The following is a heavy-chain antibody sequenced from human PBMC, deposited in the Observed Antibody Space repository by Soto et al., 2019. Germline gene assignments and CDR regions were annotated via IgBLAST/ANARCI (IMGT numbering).Heavy chain of an antibody. CDR3: AKVRYSSPMGYYYGMDV. J-gene: IGHJ6*02. V-gene: IGHV1-69*13. Sequence: GASVKVSGKASRFAFNKFIVTCVRQAPGLVLEWVGGIIPVFGTANYAQKFQGRVTITADESTSTSYMEVNNLRSEDTAVYYCAKVRYSSPMGYYYGMDVWGQGTTVTVSS. D-gene: IGHD2-2*01. CDR1: RFAFNKFI. CDR2: IIPVFGTA.